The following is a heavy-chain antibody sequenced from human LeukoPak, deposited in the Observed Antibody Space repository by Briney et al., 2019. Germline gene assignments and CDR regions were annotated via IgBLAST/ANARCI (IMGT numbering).Heavy chain of an antibody. CDR2: IYYRGST. D-gene: IGHD1-14*01. J-gene: IGHJ4*02. CDR1: GGSISSYY. CDR3: ARHVTGYYFDS. Sequence: PSETLSLTCTVSGGSISSYYWSWIRQPPGKGLEWIGYIYYRGSTNYNPPLKSRVTISVDTSKNQFSLKLSSVTAADTAVYYCARHVTGYYFDSWGQRTLVTVSS. V-gene: IGHV4-59*08.